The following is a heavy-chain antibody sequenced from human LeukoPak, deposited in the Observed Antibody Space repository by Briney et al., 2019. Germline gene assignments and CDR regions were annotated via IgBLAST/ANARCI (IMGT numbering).Heavy chain of an antibody. Sequence: SETLSLTCTVSGGSISSYYWSWIRQPPGKGLEWIGYIYYSGSTNYNPSLKSRVTISVDTSKNQFSLKLSSVTAADTAVYYCARAALGRNWSGYYPYYYYYYGMDVWGQGTTVTVSS. J-gene: IGHJ6*02. CDR3: ARAALGRNWSGYYPYYYYYYGMDV. V-gene: IGHV4-59*01. CDR2: IYYSGST. CDR1: GGSISSYY. D-gene: IGHD3-3*01.